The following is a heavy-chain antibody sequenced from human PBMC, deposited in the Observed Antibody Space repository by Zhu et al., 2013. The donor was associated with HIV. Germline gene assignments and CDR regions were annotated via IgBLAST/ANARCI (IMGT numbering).Heavy chain of an antibody. J-gene: IGHJ3*02. CDR3: SRTCSGVPCYSSKDAFDI. CDR1: GFTFSNSA. CDR2: LVVGTGDT. D-gene: IGHD2-15*01. Sequence: QLVQSGPEVKRPGASVKVSCKASGFTFSNSAIQWVRQARGQRLEWMGWLVVGTGDTKYAQNFQTRVTITRDMSTSTAYMELSSLRSDDTAVYYCSRTCSGVPCYSSKDAFDIWGQGAAVTVSS. V-gene: IGHV1-58*02.